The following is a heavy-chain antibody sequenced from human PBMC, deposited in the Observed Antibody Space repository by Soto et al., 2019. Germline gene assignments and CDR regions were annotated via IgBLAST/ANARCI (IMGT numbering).Heavy chain of an antibody. Sequence: PSETLSLTCIVSGGSISSSSFHWGWIRQPPGKGLEWIGSIYYSGSTYYSPSLKSRVTISVDTSKNQFSLKLSSVTAADTAVYYCARLWFGELISWFYPWGQGTLVTVSS. J-gene: IGHJ5*02. D-gene: IGHD3-10*01. CDR1: GGSISSSSFH. CDR3: ARLWFGELISWFYP. CDR2: IYYSGST. V-gene: IGHV4-39*01.